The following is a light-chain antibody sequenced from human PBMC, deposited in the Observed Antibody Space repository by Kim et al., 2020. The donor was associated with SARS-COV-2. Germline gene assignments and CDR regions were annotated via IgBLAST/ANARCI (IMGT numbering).Light chain of an antibody. CDR3: QSYDSSLSGGV. V-gene: IGLV1-40*01. Sequence: RVTVSCTVSGANIGAVYLAPWYQLLPGPATKLLIFGNRNRPSGVPDRFSGSRSGTSASLAITGVQAEDEADYYCQSYDSSLSGGVFGGGTQLTVL. CDR1: GANIGAVYL. CDR2: GNR. J-gene: IGLJ3*02.